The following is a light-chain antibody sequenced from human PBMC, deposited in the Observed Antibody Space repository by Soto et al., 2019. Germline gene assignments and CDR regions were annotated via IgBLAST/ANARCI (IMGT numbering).Light chain of an antibody. CDR2: DAS. CDR1: QSVSSY. CDR3: QQRSN. Sequence: EIVLTPSPGTLSLSPGERATLSCRASQSVSSYLAWYQQKPGQAPRLLIYDASNRATGIPARFSGSGSGTDFTLTISSLEPEDFAVYYCQQRSNFGQGTRLEIK. J-gene: IGKJ5*01. V-gene: IGKV3-11*01.